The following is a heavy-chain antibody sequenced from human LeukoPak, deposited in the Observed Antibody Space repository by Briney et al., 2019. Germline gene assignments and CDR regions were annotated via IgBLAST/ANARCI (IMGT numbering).Heavy chain of an antibody. CDR2: IYSSGDT. Sequence: GSLRLSCAASEFTVSSNFMSWVRQAPGKGLEWVSVIYSSGDTYYADSVKGRFTISRDNSKNTLYLQMNSLRAEDTAVYYCARDSYYGSGSYYRYTFDYWGQGTLVTVSS. CDR3: ARDSYYGSGSYYRYTFDY. D-gene: IGHD3-10*01. V-gene: IGHV3-53*01. CDR1: EFTVSSNF. J-gene: IGHJ4*02.